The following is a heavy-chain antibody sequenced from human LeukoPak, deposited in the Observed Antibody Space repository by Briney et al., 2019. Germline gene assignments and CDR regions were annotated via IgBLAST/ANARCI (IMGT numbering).Heavy chain of an antibody. D-gene: IGHD3-10*01. CDR3: ARGGMVSYYYYGMDV. V-gene: IGHV4-59*01. CDR2: IYYSGST. Sequence: SETLSLTCTVSGGSISSYYWSWIGQPPGKGLEWIGYIYYSGSTNYNPSLKSRVTISVDTSKNQFSLKLSSVTAADTAVYYCARGGMVSYYYYGMDVWGQGTTVTVSS. J-gene: IGHJ6*02. CDR1: GGSISSYY.